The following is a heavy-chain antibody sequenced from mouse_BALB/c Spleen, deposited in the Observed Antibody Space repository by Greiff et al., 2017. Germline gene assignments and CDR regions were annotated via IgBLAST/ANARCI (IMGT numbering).Heavy chain of an antibody. CDR3: ARDGDGNSFAY. D-gene: IGHD2-1*01. V-gene: IGHV5-4*02. CDR2: ISDGGSYT. Sequence: EVKLVESGGGLVKPGGSLKLSCAASGFTFSDYYMYWVRQTPEKRLEWVATISDGGSYTYYPDSVKGRFTISRDNAKNNLYLQMSSLKSEDTAMYYCARDGDGNSFAYWGQGTLVTVSA. CDR1: GFTFSDYY. J-gene: IGHJ3*01.